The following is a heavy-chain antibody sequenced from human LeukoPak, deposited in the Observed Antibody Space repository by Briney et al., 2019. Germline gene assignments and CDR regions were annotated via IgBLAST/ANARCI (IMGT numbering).Heavy chain of an antibody. J-gene: IGHJ5*02. V-gene: IGHV3-23*01. CDR3: VKDLDCSGGDCYFNWYDP. Sequence: GGSLRLSCAASGFTFRNYGMTWVRQAPGKGLEWVASVSGSGSVTYYADSVKGHFTISRDNSKNTLFLQMDSVRADDTAVDYCVKDLDCSGGDCYFNWYDPWGQGTLVTVSS. CDR1: GFTFRNYG. CDR2: VSGSGSVT. D-gene: IGHD2-21*02.